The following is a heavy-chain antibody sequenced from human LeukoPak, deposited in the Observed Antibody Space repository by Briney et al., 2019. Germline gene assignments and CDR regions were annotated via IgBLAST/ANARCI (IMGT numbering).Heavy chain of an antibody. CDR2: INHSGST. J-gene: IGHJ6*03. CDR1: GGSFSGYY. D-gene: IGHD5-24*01. V-gene: IGHV4-34*01. CDR3: AREMASYYYYYMGV. Sequence: PSETLSLTCAVYGGSFSGYYWSWIRQPPGKGLEWIGEINHSGSTNYNPSLKSRVTISVDTSKNQFSLKLSSVTAADTAVYYCAREMASYYYYYMGVWGKGTTVTVSS.